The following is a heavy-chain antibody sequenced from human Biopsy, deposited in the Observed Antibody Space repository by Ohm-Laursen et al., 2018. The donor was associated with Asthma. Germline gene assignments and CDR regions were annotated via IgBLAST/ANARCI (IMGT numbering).Heavy chain of an antibody. Sequence: SLRLSCAASGFTFADYGMHWVRQAPGKGLEWVSGISWNSGSIGYADSVKGRFTIPRDNAKNSLYLQMNSLRVEDTALYYCAKATLGDIGKDYWGQGTLVTVSS. D-gene: IGHD2-21*01. CDR2: ISWNSGSI. V-gene: IGHV3-9*01. CDR1: GFTFADYG. CDR3: AKATLGDIGKDY. J-gene: IGHJ4*02.